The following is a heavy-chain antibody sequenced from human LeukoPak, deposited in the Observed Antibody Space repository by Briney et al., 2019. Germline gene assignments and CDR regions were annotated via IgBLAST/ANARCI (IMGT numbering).Heavy chain of an antibody. CDR2: INSDGSST. J-gene: IGHJ4*02. CDR1: GFTFSSYW. CDR3: AKKAGYSSGWYSAYFDY. D-gene: IGHD6-19*01. V-gene: IGHV3-74*01. Sequence: GGSLRLSCAASGFTFSSYWMHWVRQAPGKGLVWVSRINSDGSSTSYADSVKGRFTISRDNSKNTLYLQMNSLRAEDTAVYYCAKKAGYSSGWYSAYFDYWGQGTLVTVSS.